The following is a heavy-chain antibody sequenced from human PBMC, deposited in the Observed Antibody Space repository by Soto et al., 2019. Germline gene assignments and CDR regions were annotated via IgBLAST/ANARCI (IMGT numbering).Heavy chain of an antibody. CDR2: ISGSGGTT. D-gene: IGHD5-12*01. CDR3: VKDQYSGHDYFLMDV. J-gene: IGHJ6*02. Sequence: PGGSLRLSCSASGFFFSSYSMHWARQAPGRGLEYVSAISGSGGISGSGGTTYYADSVKGRFTISRDDSRNTLYLQMSSLRPDDTATYYCVKDQYSGHDYFLMDVWGPGTTVTVSS. CDR1: GFFFSSYS. V-gene: IGHV3-64D*08.